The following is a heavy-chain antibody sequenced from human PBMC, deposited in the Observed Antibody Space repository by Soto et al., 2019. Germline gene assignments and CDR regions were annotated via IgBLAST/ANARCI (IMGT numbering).Heavy chain of an antibody. CDR2: INHSGSI. CDR1: GGSFSGYY. Sequence: PSETLSLTCAVYGGSFSGYYGSWIRQPPGKGLEWIGEINHSGSINYNASLKSRVTISVDTSKNQFYLKLSSVTAADAAVYCCARVRTGTTADYYYGMDVWGQGTTVT. CDR3: ARVRTGTTADYYYGMDV. J-gene: IGHJ6*02. V-gene: IGHV4-34*01. D-gene: IGHD1-7*01.